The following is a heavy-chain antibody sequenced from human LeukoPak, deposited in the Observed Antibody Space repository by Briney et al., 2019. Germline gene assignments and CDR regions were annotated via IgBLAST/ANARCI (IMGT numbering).Heavy chain of an antibody. CDR3: AKVRYYDIRGRLDP. CDR1: GFTFSNAW. Sequence: PGGSLRLSCAASGFTFSNAWMSWVRQAPGKGLEWVGRIKSKTDGGTTDYAAPVKGRFTISRDDSKNTLYLQMNSLTTEDTAVYYCAKVRYYDIRGRLDPWGQGTLVTVSS. J-gene: IGHJ5*02. V-gene: IGHV3-15*01. CDR2: IKSKTDGGTT. D-gene: IGHD3-10*02.